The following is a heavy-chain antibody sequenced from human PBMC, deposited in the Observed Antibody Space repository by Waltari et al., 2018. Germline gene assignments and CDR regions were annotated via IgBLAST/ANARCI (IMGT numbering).Heavy chain of an antibody. CDR1: GGSISSYY. Sequence: QVQLQESGPGLVKPSETLSLTCTVSGGSISSYYWSWIRQPPGKGLEWIGYIYYSGSTNYNPSLKSRVTISVDTSKNQFSLKLSSVTAADTAVYYCARARDTIFEGNWFDPWGQGTLVTVSS. CDR2: IYYSGST. D-gene: IGHD3-3*01. V-gene: IGHV4-59*01. J-gene: IGHJ5*02. CDR3: ARARDTIFEGNWFDP.